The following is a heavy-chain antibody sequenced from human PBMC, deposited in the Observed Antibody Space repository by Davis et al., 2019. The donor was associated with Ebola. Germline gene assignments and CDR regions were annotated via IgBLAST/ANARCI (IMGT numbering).Heavy chain of an antibody. V-gene: IGHV3-21*04. CDR2: ISSSSSYI. CDR1: GFTFSSYS. Sequence: GESLKISCAASGFTFSSYSMNWVRQAPGKGLEWVSSISSSSSYIYYADSVKGRFAISRDNSKHTLYLEMNSLRVEDTALYYCSRVNYYYMDVWGNGITVTVSS. J-gene: IGHJ6*03. CDR3: SRVNYYYMDV.